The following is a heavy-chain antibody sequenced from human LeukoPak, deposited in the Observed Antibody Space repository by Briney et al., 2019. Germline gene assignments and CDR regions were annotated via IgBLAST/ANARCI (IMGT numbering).Heavy chain of an antibody. CDR2: IHYSGKT. CDR3: ARLGHCSGGGSCHHDY. J-gene: IGHJ4*02. V-gene: IGHV4-39*01. D-gene: IGHD2-15*01. CDR1: GGSISSSSFF. Sequence: ASETLSLTCTVSGGSISSSSFFWGWIRQPPGQGLEWVAAIHYSGKTHYNPSLNSRVTISADTFRNQFSLKLNSVTAADTAVYYCARLGHCSGGGSCHHDYWGQGTLVTVSS.